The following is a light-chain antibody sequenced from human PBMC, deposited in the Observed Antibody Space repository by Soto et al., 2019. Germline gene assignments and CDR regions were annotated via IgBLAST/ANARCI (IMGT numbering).Light chain of an antibody. V-gene: IGKV1-27*01. CDR3: QKCKVAAFP. CDR1: QDIGNF. J-gene: IGKJ4*01. Sequence: DIQMTQSPSSLSAFVGDRVTITCRASQDIGNFLAWYQQKPGKVPKLLIYAASTLQSGVPSRFSGSGSGTDFTPTISSLQPEDVATYYCQKCKVAAFPFGGGTKVDIK. CDR2: AAS.